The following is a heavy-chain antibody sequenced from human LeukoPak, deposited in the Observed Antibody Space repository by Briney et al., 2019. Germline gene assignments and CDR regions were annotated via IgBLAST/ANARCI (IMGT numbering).Heavy chain of an antibody. V-gene: IGHV3-48*02. CDR2: ISSSSSTI. CDR3: ARSGSGGLD. Sequence: GGSLRLPCVASGFTLSLYSMNWVRQAPGKGLEWISNISSSSSTIYYADSVKGRFTISRDNAKNSLYLQMSSLRDEDTAVYYCARSGSGGLDWGQGTLVTVSS. D-gene: IGHD3-16*01. J-gene: IGHJ4*02. CDR1: GFTLSLYS.